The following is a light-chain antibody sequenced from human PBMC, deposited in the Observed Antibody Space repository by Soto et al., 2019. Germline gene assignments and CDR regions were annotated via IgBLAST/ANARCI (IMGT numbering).Light chain of an antibody. Sequence: QSALTQPASVSGSPGQSITISCTGTSSDVGSYNLVSWYQQHPGEAPKLMIYGGTKRPSGVSNRFSGSKSGNTDSLTISGLQAEDEADYYCCSYAGITTYYVFGTGTKLTVL. CDR2: GGT. CDR1: SSDVGSYNL. J-gene: IGLJ1*01. CDR3: CSYAGITTYYV. V-gene: IGLV2-23*01.